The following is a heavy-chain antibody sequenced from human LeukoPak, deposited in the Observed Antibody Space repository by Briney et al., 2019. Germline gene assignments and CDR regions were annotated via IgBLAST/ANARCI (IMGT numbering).Heavy chain of an antibody. CDR2: INHSGST. Sequence: SETLSLTCAVYGGSFSGYYWSWIRQPPGKGLEWIGEINHSGSTNYNPSLKSRVTISVDTSKNQFSLKLSSVTAADTAVYYCARTPYYGSGRAPFDYWGQGTLVTVSS. V-gene: IGHV4-34*01. CDR1: GGSFSGYY. D-gene: IGHD3-10*01. CDR3: ARTPYYGSGRAPFDY. J-gene: IGHJ4*02.